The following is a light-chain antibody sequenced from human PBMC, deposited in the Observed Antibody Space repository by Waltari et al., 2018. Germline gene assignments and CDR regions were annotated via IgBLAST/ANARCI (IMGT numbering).Light chain of an antibody. Sequence: DIQMTQSPSSLSPSVGDRVTITCRASQGITNSLAWYQQKPGKAPKLLRYAASRLESGVPSRFSGSGSVTDYTLTISSLQPEDFATYFCQQYYTPPWTFGQGTKVEIK. CDR3: QQYYTPPWT. CDR2: AAS. CDR1: QGITNS. J-gene: IGKJ1*01. V-gene: IGKV1-NL1*01.